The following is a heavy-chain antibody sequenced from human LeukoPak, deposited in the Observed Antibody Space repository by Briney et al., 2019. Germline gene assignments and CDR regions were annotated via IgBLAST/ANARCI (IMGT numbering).Heavy chain of an antibody. CDR1: GFTFGNYW. CDR3: ARVGGRYSPLGY. CDR2: IKQDGSGT. J-gene: IGHJ4*02. V-gene: IGHV3-7*01. D-gene: IGHD3-16*02. Sequence: GGSLRLSCVASGFTFGNYWMSWVRQAPGKGLEWVANIKQDGSGTYYVDSVKGRFTISRDNAKNSLFLQMNSLRAEDTAVYYCARVGGRYSPLGYWGQGTLVTVSS.